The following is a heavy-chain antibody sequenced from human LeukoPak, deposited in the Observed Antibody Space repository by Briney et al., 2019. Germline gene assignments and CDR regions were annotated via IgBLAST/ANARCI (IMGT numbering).Heavy chain of an antibody. CDR1: GGTFSSYA. CDR2: FIPIFGTA. D-gene: IGHD1-20*01. V-gene: IGHV1-69*05. CDR3: ARDLGITGTYDNYCFDC. Sequence: SVKVSCKASGGTFSSYAISWVRQAPGQGLQWMGRFIPIFGTANYAQKFQGRVSITTDESTSTAYMQLSSLRSEDTAVYYCARDLGITGTYDNYCFDCWGQGTLATVSS. J-gene: IGHJ4*02.